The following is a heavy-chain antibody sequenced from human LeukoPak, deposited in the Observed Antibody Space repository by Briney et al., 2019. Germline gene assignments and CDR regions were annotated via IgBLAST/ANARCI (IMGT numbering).Heavy chain of an antibody. CDR2: IYHSGST. Sequence: SGTLSLTCAVSGGSISSSNWWSWVRQPPGKGLEWIGEIYHSGSTSYNPSLKSRVTISVDKSKNQFSLKLSSVTAADTAVYYCARRASSSSWTFDYWGQGTLVTVSS. CDR3: ARRASSSSWTFDY. D-gene: IGHD6-6*01. J-gene: IGHJ4*02. CDR1: GGSISSSNW. V-gene: IGHV4-4*02.